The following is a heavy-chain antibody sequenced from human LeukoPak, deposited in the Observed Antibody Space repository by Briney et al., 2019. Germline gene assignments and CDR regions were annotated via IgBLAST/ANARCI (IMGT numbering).Heavy chain of an antibody. CDR1: GFTFSSYS. D-gene: IGHD6-13*01. J-gene: IGHJ4*02. V-gene: IGHV3-21*01. Sequence: GGSLRLSCAASGFTFSSYSMNWVRQAPGKGLEWVSSISSSSSYIYYADSVKGRFTISRDNAKNSLYLQMNSLRAEDTAVYYCARDMDSSSNLGYWGQGTLVTVSS. CDR3: ARDMDSSSNLGY. CDR2: ISSSSSYI.